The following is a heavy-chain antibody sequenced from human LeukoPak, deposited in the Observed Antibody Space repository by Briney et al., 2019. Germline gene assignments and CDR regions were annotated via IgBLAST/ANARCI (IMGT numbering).Heavy chain of an antibody. CDR3: ARDAVSLAAAGTSDY. CDR1: GFTFSDYY. V-gene: IGHV3-11*05. D-gene: IGHD6-13*01. CDR2: ISSSSSYT. Sequence: GGSLRLSCAASGFTFSDYYMSWIRQAPGKGLEWVSYISSSSSYTNYADSVKGRFTISRDNAKNSLYLQMNSVRAEDTAVYYCARDAVSLAAAGTSDYWGQGSLVTVSS. J-gene: IGHJ4*02.